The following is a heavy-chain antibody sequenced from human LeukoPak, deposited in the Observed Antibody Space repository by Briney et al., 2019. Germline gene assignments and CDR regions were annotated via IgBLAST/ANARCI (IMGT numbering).Heavy chain of an antibody. V-gene: IGHV1-24*01. CDR3: ATTESYRYDI. CDR2: FDPGDGET. Sequence: GASVKVSCKVSGYTLTELSMHRVRQAPGKGLEWMGGFDPGDGETIYAQKFQGRVTMTEDTSTDTAYMELSSLRSEDTAVYYCATTESYRYDIRGQGTTVTVSS. CDR1: GYTLTELS. J-gene: IGHJ6*02. D-gene: IGHD3-9*01.